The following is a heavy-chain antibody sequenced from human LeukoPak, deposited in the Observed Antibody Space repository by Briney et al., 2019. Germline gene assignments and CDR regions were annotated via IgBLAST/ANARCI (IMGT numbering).Heavy chain of an antibody. CDR3: AKDDFWSDYDY. D-gene: IGHD3-3*01. J-gene: IGHJ4*02. CDR2: INSDGSST. Sequence: PGGSLRLSCAASGFTFSSYWMHWVRQAPGKGLVWVSRINSDGSSTSYADSVKGRFTISRDNAKNTLYLQMNSLRAEDTAVYYCAKDDFWSDYDYWGQGTLVTVSS. V-gene: IGHV3-74*01. CDR1: GFTFSSYW.